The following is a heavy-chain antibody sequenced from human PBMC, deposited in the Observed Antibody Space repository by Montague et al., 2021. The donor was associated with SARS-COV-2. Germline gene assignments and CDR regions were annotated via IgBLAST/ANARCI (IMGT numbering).Heavy chain of an antibody. CDR2: IGTAGDA. CDR3: ARVGMAGSGSLYRHFDS. Sequence: SLRLSCAASGFTFSSYDMHWVRQATGKGLEWVSAIGTAGDAYYPGSVKGRFTISRDNAKNPLDLQMNSLRAEDTAVYYCARVGMAGSGSLYRHFDSWGQGTLVTVSS. J-gene: IGHJ4*02. V-gene: IGHV3-13*04. CDR1: GFTFSSYD. D-gene: IGHD3-10*01.